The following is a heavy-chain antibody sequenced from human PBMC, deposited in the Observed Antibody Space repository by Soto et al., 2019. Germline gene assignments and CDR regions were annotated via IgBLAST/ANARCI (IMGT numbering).Heavy chain of an antibody. J-gene: IGHJ3*02. CDR1: GYTFTSYG. D-gene: IGHD3-3*01. CDR3: ARHPSYYDFWSGSQLNAFDI. Sequence: ASVKVSGKASGYTFTSYGISWVRQAPGQGLEWMGWISAYNGNTNYAQKLQGRVTMITDTSTSTAYMELRSLRSDDTAVYYCARHPSYYDFWSGSQLNAFDIWGQGTMVTVSS. CDR2: ISAYNGNT. V-gene: IGHV1-18*01.